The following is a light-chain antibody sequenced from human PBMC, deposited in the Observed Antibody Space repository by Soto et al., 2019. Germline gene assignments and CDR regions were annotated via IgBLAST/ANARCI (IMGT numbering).Light chain of an antibody. J-gene: IGKJ4*01. Sequence: DIQMTQSPSSLSASVGDRVTITCRASQGISNYLAWYQQKPGKVPELLIYAASTLQSGVPSRFSGSGSGTEFSLTISGLQPEDVATYYRHKYNHAPTFGGGTKVEIK. CDR2: AAS. CDR3: HKYNHAPT. V-gene: IGKV1-27*01. CDR1: QGISNY.